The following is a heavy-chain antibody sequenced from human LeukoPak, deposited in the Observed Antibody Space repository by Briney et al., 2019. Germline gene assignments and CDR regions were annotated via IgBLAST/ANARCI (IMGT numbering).Heavy chain of an antibody. V-gene: IGHV3-23*01. D-gene: IGHD6-19*01. J-gene: IGHJ4*02. CDR2: VTANGGNT. CDR3: VRYTSGWFEDY. Sequence: PGGSLRLSCAASGFTFSNYVMSWVRQAPGKGLEWVSCVTANGGNTFFADSVKGRFTISRDNSKNTLYLQMNSLRAEDTAVYFCVRYTSGWFEDYWGQGTLVTVSS. CDR1: GFTFSNYV.